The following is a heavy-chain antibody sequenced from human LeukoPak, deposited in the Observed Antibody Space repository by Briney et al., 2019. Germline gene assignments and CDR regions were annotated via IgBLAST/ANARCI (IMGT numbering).Heavy chain of an antibody. CDR2: IYTSGST. CDR3: ARDVIYCSSTSCSED. CDR1: GGSISSGSYY. V-gene: IGHV4-61*02. Sequence: SQTLSLTCTVSGGSISSGSYYWSWIRQPAGKGLEWIGRIYTSGSTNYNPSLKSRVTISVDTSKNQFSLKLSSVTAADTAVYYCARDVIYCSSTSCSEDWGQGTLVTVS. J-gene: IGHJ4*02. D-gene: IGHD2-2*01.